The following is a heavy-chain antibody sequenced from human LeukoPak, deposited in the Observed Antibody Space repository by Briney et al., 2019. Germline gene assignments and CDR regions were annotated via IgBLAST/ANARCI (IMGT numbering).Heavy chain of an antibody. Sequence: SETLSLTCIVSGGSISSSSYYWGWIRQSPGEGLEWIGTMYYSGTPYYNSSLKSRVIISGDTSKNQLSLKLSSVTAADTAVYYCARADYGSGSYLDYWGQGTLVTVSS. CDR1: GGSISSSSYY. V-gene: IGHV4-39*07. CDR3: ARADYGSGSYLDY. J-gene: IGHJ4*02. D-gene: IGHD3-10*01. CDR2: MYYSGTP.